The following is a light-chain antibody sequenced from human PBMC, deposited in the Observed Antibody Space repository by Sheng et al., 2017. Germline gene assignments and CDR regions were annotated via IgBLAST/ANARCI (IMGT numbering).Light chain of an antibody. V-gene: IGLV1-40*01. CDR2: GNN. Sequence: QSVLTQPPSVSGAPGQRVTISCTGSSSNIGAGYDVHWYQHLPGTAPKLLIYGNNNRPSGVPDRFSGSKSGTSASLAITGLQADDEVDYYCQSYDSSLSGHVVFGGGTKLTVL. CDR1: SSNIGAGYD. J-gene: IGLJ2*01. CDR3: QSYDSSLSGHVV.